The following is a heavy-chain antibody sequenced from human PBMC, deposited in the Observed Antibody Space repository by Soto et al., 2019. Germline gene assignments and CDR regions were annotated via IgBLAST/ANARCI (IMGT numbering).Heavy chain of an antibody. CDR3: AKDADYGGGGRFDY. D-gene: IGHD4-17*01. Sequence: EVQLLESGGGLVQPGGSLRLSCAASGFTFSSYAMSWVRQAPGKGLEWVTAMSGSGGSTYYADSAKGRFTISRDNSKNTLYLQMNRLRAEDTAVYFCAKDADYGGGGRFDYWGQGTQVTVSS. V-gene: IGHV3-23*01. J-gene: IGHJ4*02. CDR1: GFTFSSYA. CDR2: MSGSGGST.